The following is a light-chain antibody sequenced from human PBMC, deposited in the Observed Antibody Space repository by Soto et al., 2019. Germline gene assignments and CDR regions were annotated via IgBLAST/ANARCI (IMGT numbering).Light chain of an antibody. CDR3: QQRSNWPPWT. Sequence: EIVLTQSPATLSLSPGERANLSCRASKRVSSYLAWYQQKPGHAPRLLIYDASNRATGIPARFSGSGSWTDFTLTISSLEPEDFAVYYCQQRSNWPPWTFGQGTKVDIK. CDR2: DAS. J-gene: IGKJ1*01. CDR1: KRVSSY. V-gene: IGKV3-11*01.